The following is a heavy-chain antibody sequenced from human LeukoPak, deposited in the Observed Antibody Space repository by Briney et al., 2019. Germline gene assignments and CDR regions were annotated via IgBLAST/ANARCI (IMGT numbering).Heavy chain of an antibody. Sequence: ASVKVSCKASGYTFTGYYIHWVRQAPGEGREWMGWINPNTGGTNYAQKFQGRVTMTRDTSISTAYMELSRLRSDDTAVYYCARVDRPYSSSVGYWGQGTLVTVSS. CDR3: ARVDRPYSSSVGY. CDR1: GYTFTGYY. D-gene: IGHD6-19*01. CDR2: INPNTGGT. J-gene: IGHJ4*02. V-gene: IGHV1-2*02.